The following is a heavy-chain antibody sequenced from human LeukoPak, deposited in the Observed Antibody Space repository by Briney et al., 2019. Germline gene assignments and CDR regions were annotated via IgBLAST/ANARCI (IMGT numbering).Heavy chain of an antibody. CDR2: ISGSGGSS. CDR3: AKDDYGGTAFDY. V-gene: IGHV3-23*01. Sequence: GGSLRLSCAASGFTFSSYAMSWVRQAPGKGLEWVSAISGSGGSSYYADSVNGRFTISRDNSKNTLYLQMNSLRAEDTAVYYCAKDDYGGTAFDYWGQGTLVTVSS. CDR1: GFTFSSYA. D-gene: IGHD4-23*01. J-gene: IGHJ4*02.